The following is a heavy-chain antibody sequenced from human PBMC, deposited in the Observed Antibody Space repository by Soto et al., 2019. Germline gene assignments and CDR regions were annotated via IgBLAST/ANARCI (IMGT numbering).Heavy chain of an antibody. J-gene: IGHJ4*02. CDR3: AKDLNYYDSGGFDY. D-gene: IGHD3-22*01. CDR1: GFTFSSYA. V-gene: IGHV3-23*01. CDR2: ISGGGVST. Sequence: EVQLLESGGGLVQPGGSLRLSCAASGFTFSSYAMSWVRQAPGKGLEWVSAISGGGVSTSYADSVKGRFTISRDNSKNTLYLQMNSLRAEDTAVYYCAKDLNYYDSGGFDYWGQGILVTVSS.